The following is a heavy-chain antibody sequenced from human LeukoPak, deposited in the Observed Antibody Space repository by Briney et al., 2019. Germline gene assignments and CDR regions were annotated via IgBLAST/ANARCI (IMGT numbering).Heavy chain of an antibody. Sequence: EGSLKVSCKASGYTFTDYNFHWVRQAPGQGLEWMGWIDGHSGSTNYAQNFQGRATMTRDASISTAYMELSSLRSDDTAVYYCARDSTQVTKLAFDIWGQGTMVTVSS. V-gene: IGHV1-2*02. CDR3: ARDSTQVTKLAFDI. J-gene: IGHJ3*02. CDR1: GYTFTDYN. CDR2: IDGHSGST. D-gene: IGHD2-21*02.